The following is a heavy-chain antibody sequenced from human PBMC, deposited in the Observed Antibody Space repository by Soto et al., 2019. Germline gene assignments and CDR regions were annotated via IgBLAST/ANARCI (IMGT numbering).Heavy chain of an antibody. CDR2: IHLSGRV. Sequence: QVQLQQWGSGLLKPSETLSLTCAIYGGSFSDYYWHWIRQSPGQGLEWIGEIHLSGRVNFTPSLKRRTSLSMDTSRNQFFLTLRSVTAADTAVYFCARTPTRGASAWLDPWGRGHLVTVSS. D-gene: IGHD1-26*01. J-gene: IGHJ5*02. V-gene: IGHV4-34*01. CDR3: ARTPTRGASAWLDP. CDR1: GGSFSDYY.